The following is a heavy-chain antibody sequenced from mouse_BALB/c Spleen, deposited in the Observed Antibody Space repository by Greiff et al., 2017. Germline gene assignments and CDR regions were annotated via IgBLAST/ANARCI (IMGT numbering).Heavy chain of an antibody. Sequence: EVQVVESGGGLVQPGGSRKLSCAASGFTFSSFGMHWVRQAPEKGLEWVAYISSGSSTIYYADTVKGRFTISRDNPKNTLFLQMTSLRSEDTAMYYCARSSPYYFDYWGQGTTLTVSS. CDR3: ARSSPYYFDY. J-gene: IGHJ2*01. V-gene: IGHV5-17*02. CDR1: GFTFSSFG. CDR2: ISSGSSTI.